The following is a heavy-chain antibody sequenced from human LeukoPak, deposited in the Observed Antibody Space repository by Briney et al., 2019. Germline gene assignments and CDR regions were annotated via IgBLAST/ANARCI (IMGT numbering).Heavy chain of an antibody. J-gene: IGHJ4*02. V-gene: IGHV4-39*07. CDR3: VRLQAVTGNFDY. CDR2: INYSGDT. D-gene: IGHD1-20*01. Sequence: SETLSLTCTVSGGPIGSSSYYWGWIRQPPGQGLEWIETINYSGDTYYNPSLKSRVTISVDSSRNQFSLNLSSVTAADTAMYYCVRLQAVTGNFDYWGQGALVTVSS. CDR1: GGPIGSSSYY.